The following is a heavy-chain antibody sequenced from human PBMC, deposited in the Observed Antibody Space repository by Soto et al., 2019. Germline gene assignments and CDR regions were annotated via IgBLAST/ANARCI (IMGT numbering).Heavy chain of an antibody. CDR2: IYYSGST. CDR3: ARGVTMVRGVIHTPYFDY. J-gene: IGHJ4*02. Sequence: QVQLQESGPGLVKPSQTLSLTCTVSGGSISSGGYYWSWIRQHPGKGLEWIGYIYYSGSTYYNPSLKSRVTISADTSKNQCSLKLSSVTAADTAVYYCARGVTMVRGVIHTPYFDYWGQGTLVTVSS. CDR1: GGSISSGGYY. V-gene: IGHV4-31*03. D-gene: IGHD3-10*01.